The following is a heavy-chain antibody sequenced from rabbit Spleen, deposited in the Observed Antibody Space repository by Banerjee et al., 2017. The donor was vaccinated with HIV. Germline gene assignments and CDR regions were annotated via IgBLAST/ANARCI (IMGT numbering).Heavy chain of an antibody. D-gene: IGHD6-1*01. V-gene: IGHV1S40*01. CDR3: ARSRYYDFDYSGYTYAIPNNL. CDR2: IYPTSGSA. CDR1: GFSFSSSDY. J-gene: IGHJ4*01. Sequence: QSLEESGGDLVKPGASLTLTCTASGFSFSSSDYICWVRQAPGKGLEWIACIYPTSGSAYYASWAKGRFTISKTSSTTVTLQMTSLTAADTATYFCARSRYYDFDYSGYTYAIPNNLWGPGTLVTVS.